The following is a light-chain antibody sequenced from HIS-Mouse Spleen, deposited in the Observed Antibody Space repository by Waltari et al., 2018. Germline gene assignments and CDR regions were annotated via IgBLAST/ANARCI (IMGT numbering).Light chain of an antibody. J-gene: IGLJ3*02. Sequence: QSALTQPPSASGSPGQSVTISCTGTSSDVGDYNYGSWYQQHPGKAPKLSIYEVSKRASGVPDRFSGSKSGHTASLTVSGLQAEDEADYYCSSYAGSNNWVFGGGTKLTVL. CDR2: EVS. V-gene: IGLV2-8*01. CDR1: SSDVGDYNY. CDR3: SSYAGSNNWV.